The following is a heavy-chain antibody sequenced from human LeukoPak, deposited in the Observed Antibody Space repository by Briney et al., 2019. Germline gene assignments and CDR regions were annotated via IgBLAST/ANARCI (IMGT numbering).Heavy chain of an antibody. V-gene: IGHV3-21*01. D-gene: IGHD3-22*01. CDR2: ISSSSSYI. Sequence: PGGSPRLSCAASGFTFSSYSMNWVRQAPGKGLEWVSSISSSSSYIYYADSVKGRFTISRDNAKNSLYLQMNSLRDEDTAVYYCARGDYYDLYYFDYWGQGTLVTVSS. CDR3: ARGDYYDLYYFDY. J-gene: IGHJ4*02. CDR1: GFTFSSYS.